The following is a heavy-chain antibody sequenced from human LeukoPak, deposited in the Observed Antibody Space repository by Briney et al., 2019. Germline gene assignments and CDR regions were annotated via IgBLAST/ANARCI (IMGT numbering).Heavy chain of an antibody. V-gene: IGHV3-23*01. D-gene: IGHD1/OR15-1a*01. CDR1: GFTFSSYA. CDR2: ISGSGGST. Sequence: PGGSLRLSCAASGFTFSSYAMSWVRQAPGKGLEWVSAISGSGGSTYYADSGKGRFTISRDNAKNSLFLQMNSLRAEDTAMYYCAKGTKPVMTIPDYWGQGILVTVSS. CDR3: AKGTKPVMTIPDY. J-gene: IGHJ4*02.